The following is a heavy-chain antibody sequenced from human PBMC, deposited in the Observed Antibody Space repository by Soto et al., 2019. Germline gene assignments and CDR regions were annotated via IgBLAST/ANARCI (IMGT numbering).Heavy chain of an antibody. Sequence: GGSPRLSCAASGFTVSSNYMSWVRQAPGKGLEWVSAISGSGGSTYYADSVKGRFTISRDNSKNTLYLQMNSLRAEDTAVYYCAKDRNTMVRGVTSYYYYYGMDVWGQGTTVTVSS. D-gene: IGHD3-10*01. V-gene: IGHV3-23*01. CDR3: AKDRNTMVRGVTSYYYYYGMDV. J-gene: IGHJ6*02. CDR1: GFTVSSNY. CDR2: ISGSGGST.